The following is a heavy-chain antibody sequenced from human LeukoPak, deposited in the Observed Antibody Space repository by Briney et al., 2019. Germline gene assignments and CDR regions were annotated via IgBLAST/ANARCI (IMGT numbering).Heavy chain of an antibody. Sequence: PGGSLRLSCAASKFTFSNYWMTWVRQAPGKGLEWVATIKQDGEAKHYVDSVKGRFTIYRDNAKNSLYLQMNSLRAEDTAVYYCARDFSNGDYEEILDYWGQGTLVTVSS. CDR2: IKQDGEAK. CDR3: ARDFSNGDYEEILDY. V-gene: IGHV3-7*04. CDR1: KFTFSNYW. J-gene: IGHJ4*02. D-gene: IGHD4-17*01.